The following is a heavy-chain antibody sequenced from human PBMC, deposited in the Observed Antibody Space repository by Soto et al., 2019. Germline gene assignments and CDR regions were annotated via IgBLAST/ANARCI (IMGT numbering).Heavy chain of an antibody. CDR3: AKDGKHCSGGSCYSKFPYYYGMDV. V-gene: IGHV3-23*01. CDR2: ISGSGGST. D-gene: IGHD2-15*01. CDR1: GFTFSSYA. Sequence: PGGSLRLSCAASGFTFSSYAMSWVRQAPGKGLEWVSAISGSGGSTYYADSVKGRFTISRDNSKNTLYLQMNSLRAEDTAVYYCAKDGKHCSGGSCYSKFPYYYGMDVWGQGTTVTVSS. J-gene: IGHJ6*02.